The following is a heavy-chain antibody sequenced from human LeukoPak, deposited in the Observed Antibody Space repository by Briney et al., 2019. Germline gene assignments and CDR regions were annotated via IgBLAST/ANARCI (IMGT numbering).Heavy chain of an antibody. V-gene: IGHV4-4*07. Sequence: SETLSLTCTVSGGSISSYYWSWIRQPAGKGLEWVGRIYTSGSTNYNPSLKSRVTTSVDTSKNQFSLKLSSVTAADTAVYYCARVGYSVNWFDPWGQGTLVTVSS. D-gene: IGHD6-13*01. J-gene: IGHJ5*02. CDR3: ARVGYSVNWFDP. CDR2: IYTSGST. CDR1: GGSISSYY.